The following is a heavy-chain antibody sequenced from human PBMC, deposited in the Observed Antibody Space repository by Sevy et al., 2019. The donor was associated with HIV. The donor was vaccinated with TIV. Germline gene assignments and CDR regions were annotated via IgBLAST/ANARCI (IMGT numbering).Heavy chain of an antibody. D-gene: IGHD6-13*01. Sequence: GESLKISCAASGFTFRSYWMHWVRQAPGKGLVWVSRINDDGSSTRYADSVKGRFSISRDNAKNTLYLQMNSLRDEDTAVYFCARGDSSSWSFDYWGQGTLVTVSS. CDR3: ARGDSSSWSFDY. CDR2: INDDGSST. CDR1: GFTFRSYW. J-gene: IGHJ4*02. V-gene: IGHV3-74*01.